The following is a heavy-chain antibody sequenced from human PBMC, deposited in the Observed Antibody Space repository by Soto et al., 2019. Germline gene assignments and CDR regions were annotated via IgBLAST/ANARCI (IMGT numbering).Heavy chain of an antibody. D-gene: IGHD4-17*01. J-gene: IGHJ5*02. V-gene: IGHV4-38-2*02. Sequence: PSETLSLTCAVSGYSISSGYYWGWIRQPPGKGLEWIGSIYHSGCTYYNPSLKSRVTISVDTSKNQFSLKLSSVTAADTAVYYCARDHDGDYVNNNWCDPWGQGTLVTVSS. CDR3: ARDHDGDYVNNNWCDP. CDR2: IYHSGCT. CDR1: GYSISSGYY.